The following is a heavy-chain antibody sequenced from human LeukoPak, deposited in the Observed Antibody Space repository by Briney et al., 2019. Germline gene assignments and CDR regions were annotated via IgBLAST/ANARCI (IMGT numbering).Heavy chain of an antibody. Sequence: GGSLRLSCAASGFTFSSYEMNWVRQAPGKGLEWASYTGGSGSTIYYADSVKGRFTISRDNAKNSLYLQMNSLRAEDTAVYYCARGGFNYDSYHFDYWGQGTLVTVSS. D-gene: IGHD5-18*01. CDR1: GFTFSSYE. CDR3: ARGGFNYDSYHFDY. J-gene: IGHJ4*02. V-gene: IGHV3-48*03. CDR2: TGGSGSTI.